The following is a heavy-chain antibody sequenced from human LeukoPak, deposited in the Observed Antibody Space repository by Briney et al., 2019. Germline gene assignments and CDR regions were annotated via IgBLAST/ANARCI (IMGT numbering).Heavy chain of an antibody. Sequence: SVKVSCRASGGTFSSYAISWVRQAPGQGLEWMGRIIPILGIANYAQKFQGRVTITADKSTSTAYMELSSLRSEDTAVYYCARVGSSGYNIDYWGQGTLVTVSS. J-gene: IGHJ4*02. CDR2: IIPILGIA. CDR3: ARVGSSGYNIDY. V-gene: IGHV1-69*04. D-gene: IGHD3-22*01. CDR1: GGTFSSYA.